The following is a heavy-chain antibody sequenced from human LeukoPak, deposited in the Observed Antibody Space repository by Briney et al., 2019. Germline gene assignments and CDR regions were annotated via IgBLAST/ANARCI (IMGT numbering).Heavy chain of an antibody. CDR2: ISAYNGNT. J-gene: IGHJ3*02. V-gene: IGHV1-18*01. CDR1: GYTFTSYG. D-gene: IGHD2-21*02. Sequence: ASVKVSCKASGYTFTSYGISWVRQAPGQGLEWTGWISAYNGNTNYAQRLQGRVTMTTDTSTSTAYMELRSLRSDDTAVYYCARRCGGDCYDAFDIWGQGTMVTVSS. CDR3: ARRCGGDCYDAFDI.